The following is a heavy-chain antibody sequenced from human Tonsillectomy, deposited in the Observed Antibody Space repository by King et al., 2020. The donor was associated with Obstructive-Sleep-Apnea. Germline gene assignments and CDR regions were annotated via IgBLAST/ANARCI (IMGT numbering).Heavy chain of an antibody. CDR3: ANARQPYVSGEDYFDY. CDR1: GFTFSSYA. J-gene: IGHJ4*02. Sequence: EVQLVESGGGLVQPGGSLRLSCAASGFTFSSYAMSWVRQAPGKGLEWVSVISGSGGSTYYANSVKGRFTISGDNSKTTLYLQMNSLRAEDTAVYYCANARQPYVSGEDYFDYWGQGTLVTVSS. CDR2: ISGSGGST. V-gene: IGHV3-23*04. D-gene: IGHD6-19*01.